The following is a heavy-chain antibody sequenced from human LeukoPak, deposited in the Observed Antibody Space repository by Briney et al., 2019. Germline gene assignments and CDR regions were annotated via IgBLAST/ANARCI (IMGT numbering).Heavy chain of an antibody. CDR3: ARGPYYYDSSGYYYSYFDY. CDR1: VGSISSYY. V-gene: IGHV4-59*01. J-gene: IGHJ4*02. Sequence: PSETLSLTCMDSVGSISSYYWGWLRQPPAKGLEWIGYIYYTGSTNYNPSLKSRVTISADTSKNQFSLKLGSVTAADTAVYYCARGPYYYDSSGYYYSYFDYWGQGTLVTVSS. D-gene: IGHD3-22*01. CDR2: IYYTGST.